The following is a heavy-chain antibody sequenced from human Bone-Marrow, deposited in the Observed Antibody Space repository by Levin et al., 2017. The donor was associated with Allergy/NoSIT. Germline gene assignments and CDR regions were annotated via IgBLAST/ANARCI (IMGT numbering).Heavy chain of an antibody. D-gene: IGHD1-14*01. CDR2: IYIGGTT. V-gene: IGHV3-66*01. Sequence: QPGGSLRLSFSASGFTVTSSYMSWVRQAPGKGLEWVSVIYIGGTTNYADSVKGRFTISRDNSKNTLYLQMNSLRADDTAVYYCARDYISESRRAIDAFDIWGQGTMVTVSS. CDR3: ARDYISESRRAIDAFDI. CDR1: GFTVTSSY. J-gene: IGHJ3*02.